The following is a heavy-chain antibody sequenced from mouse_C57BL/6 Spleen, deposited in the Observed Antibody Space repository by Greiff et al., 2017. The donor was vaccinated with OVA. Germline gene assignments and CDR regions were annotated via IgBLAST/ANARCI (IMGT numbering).Heavy chain of an antibody. Sequence: VKLMESGAELARPGASVKLSCKASGYTFTSYGISWVKQRTGQGLEWIGEIYPRSGNTYYNEKFKGKATLTADKSPSTAYMELRSLTSEDSAVYFCARSRLGWGGDYWGQGTTLTVSS. CDR3: ARSRLGWGGDY. V-gene: IGHV1-81*01. J-gene: IGHJ2*01. D-gene: IGHD3-3*01. CDR2: IYPRSGNT. CDR1: GYTFTSYG.